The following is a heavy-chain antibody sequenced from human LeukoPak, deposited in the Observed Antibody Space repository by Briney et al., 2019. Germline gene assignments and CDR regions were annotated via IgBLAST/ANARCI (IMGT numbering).Heavy chain of an antibody. Sequence: GGSLRLSCAASGFTFSSYAMSWVRQAPGKGLEWVSAISGSGGSTYYADSVKGRFTISRDNPKNTVYLQMNSLRAEDTAVYYCAKVPTYYYDSSGYGMAVWGQGTTVTVSS. J-gene: IGHJ6*02. CDR2: ISGSGGST. CDR1: GFTFSSYA. CDR3: AKVPTYYYDSSGYGMAV. D-gene: IGHD3-22*01. V-gene: IGHV3-23*01.